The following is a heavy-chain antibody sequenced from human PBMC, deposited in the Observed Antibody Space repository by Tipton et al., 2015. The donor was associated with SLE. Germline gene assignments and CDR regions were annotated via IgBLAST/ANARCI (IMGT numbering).Heavy chain of an antibody. CDR2: ISYSGAT. Sequence: TLSLTCAVYGGSFSGYYWSWIRQPPGKGLMLIGSISYSGATSYNPSLKSRVTISVDTSKNQFSLKLSSVTAADTAVYNCARHSSGWEGAFDIWGQGTMVTVSS. J-gene: IGHJ3*02. V-gene: IGHV4-34*01. CDR1: GGSFSGYY. D-gene: IGHD6-19*01. CDR3: ARHSSGWEGAFDI.